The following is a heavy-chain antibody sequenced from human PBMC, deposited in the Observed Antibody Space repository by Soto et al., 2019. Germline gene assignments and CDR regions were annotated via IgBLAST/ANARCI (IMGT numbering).Heavy chain of an antibody. J-gene: IGHJ4*02. CDR2: IYYSGST. CDR1: GGSISSSSYY. Sequence: QLQLQESGPGLVKPSETLSLTCTVSGGSISSSSYYWGWIRQPPGKGLEWIGSIYYSGSTYYNPSLKSRVTISVDTSKNQFSLKLSSVTAADTAVYYCASLGPEYYFDYWGQGTLVTVSS. CDR3: ASLGPEYYFDY. V-gene: IGHV4-39*01. D-gene: IGHD2-2*01.